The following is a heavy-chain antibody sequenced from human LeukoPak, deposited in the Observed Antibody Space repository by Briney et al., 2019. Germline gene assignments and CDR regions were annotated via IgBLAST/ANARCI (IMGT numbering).Heavy chain of an antibody. J-gene: IGHJ4*02. CDR1: GFTFSSYG. V-gene: IGHV3-30*18. D-gene: IGHD2-15*01. CDR2: ISYDGSNK. CDR3: AKVDCLGSCYRYYFDY. Sequence: GRSLRLSCAASGFTFSSYGMHWVRQAPGKGLEWVAVISYDGSNKYYADSVKGRFTISRDNSKNTLYLQMNSLRAEDTAVYYCAKVDCLGSCYRYYFDYWGQGTQVTVSS.